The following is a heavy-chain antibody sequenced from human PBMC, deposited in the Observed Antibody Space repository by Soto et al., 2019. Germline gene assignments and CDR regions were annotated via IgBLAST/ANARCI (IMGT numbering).Heavy chain of an antibody. CDR1: GFTFSSYS. CDR2: ISSSSSTI. CDR3: AKDSRVTMVRGVIIPPGY. J-gene: IGHJ4*02. Sequence: GGSLRLSCAASGFTFSSYSMNWVRQAPGKGLEWVSYISSSSSTIYYADSVKGRFTISRDNSKNTLYLQMNSLRAEDTAVYYYAKDSRVTMVRGVIIPPGYWGQGTLVTVSS. D-gene: IGHD3-10*01. V-gene: IGHV3-48*01.